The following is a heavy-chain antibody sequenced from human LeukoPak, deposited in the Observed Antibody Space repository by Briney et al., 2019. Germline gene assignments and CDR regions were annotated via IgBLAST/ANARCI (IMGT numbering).Heavy chain of an antibody. CDR1: GFTFSGYA. CDR2: ITYGGSNK. V-gene: IGHV3-30-3*01. D-gene: IGHD2-21*02. J-gene: IGHJ2*01. Sequence: SGGSLRLSCAASGFTFSGYAMHWVRQAPGKGLEWVAVITYGGSNKYYADSVKGRFTISRDNSKNTLYLQMNSLRAEDTAVYYCATPPGRGMVVTAMGSRYFDLWGRGTLVTVSS. CDR3: ATPPGRGMVVTAMGSRYFDL.